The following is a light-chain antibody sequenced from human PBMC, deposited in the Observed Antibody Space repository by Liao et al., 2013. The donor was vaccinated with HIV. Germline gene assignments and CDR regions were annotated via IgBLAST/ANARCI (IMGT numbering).Light chain of an antibody. CDR3: QVWDSSSDRV. CDR2: YDH. Sequence: SYVLTQPPSVSVAPGKTARITCGGNNIGSKNVHWYQQKPGQAPVLVIYYDHDRPSRIPERFSGSNSGNTATLTISRVEAGDEADYYCQVWDSSSDRVFGGGTNLTVL. J-gene: IGLJ3*02. V-gene: IGLV3-21*04. CDR1: NIGSKN.